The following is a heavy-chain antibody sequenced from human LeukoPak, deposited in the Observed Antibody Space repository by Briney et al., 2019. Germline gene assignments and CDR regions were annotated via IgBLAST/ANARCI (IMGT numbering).Heavy chain of an antibody. CDR3: ARLTGTTLWFDP. CDR2: INPSGGST. J-gene: IGHJ5*02. D-gene: IGHD1-20*01. Sequence: ASVKVSCKASGYTFTGYYMHWVRQAPGQGLEWMGIINPSGGSTSYAQKFQGRVTMTRDTSTSTVYMELSSLRSDDTAVYYCARLTGTTLWFDPWGQGTLDTVSS. V-gene: IGHV1-46*01. CDR1: GYTFTGYY.